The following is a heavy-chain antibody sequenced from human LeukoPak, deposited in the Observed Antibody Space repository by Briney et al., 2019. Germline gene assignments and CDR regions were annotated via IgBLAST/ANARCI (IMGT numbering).Heavy chain of an antibody. Sequence: GGSLRPSSAASGFPFDDYAMHWVRQAPGKGLEWVSGIRWSTDSVGYADSVRGRFAISRDKAKNSLYLQMNSLRAEDTALYYCVKDFRQTRDAINYWGQGTLVTVSS. CDR1: GFPFDDYA. CDR3: VKDFRQTRDAINY. V-gene: IGHV3-9*01. CDR2: IRWSTDSV. D-gene: IGHD2-8*01. J-gene: IGHJ4*02.